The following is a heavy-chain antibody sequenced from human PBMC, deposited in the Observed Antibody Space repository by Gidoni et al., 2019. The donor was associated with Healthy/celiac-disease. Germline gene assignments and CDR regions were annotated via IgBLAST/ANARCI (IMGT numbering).Heavy chain of an antibody. CDR2: ISSSSSYI. CDR3: ARERSLRYYYGSGSYYNYGMDV. D-gene: IGHD3-10*01. Sequence: EVQLVESGGGLVTPGGSLRLSCAASGFTFSSYSMNWVRQAPGKGLEWVSSISSSSSYIYYADSVKGRFTIYRDNAKNSLYLQMNSLRAEDTAVYYCARERSLRYYYGSGSYYNYGMDVWGQGTTVTVSS. CDR1: GFTFSSYS. V-gene: IGHV3-21*01. J-gene: IGHJ6*02.